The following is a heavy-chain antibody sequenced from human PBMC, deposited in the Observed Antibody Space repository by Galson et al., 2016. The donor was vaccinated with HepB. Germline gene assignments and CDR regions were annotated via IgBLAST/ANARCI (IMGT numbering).Heavy chain of an antibody. V-gene: IGHV4-39*01. CDR3: ATPFRITMVRGVDQSDY. CDR2: VSYSGST. J-gene: IGHJ4*02. Sequence: LVKPTQTLTLTCTFSGFSLSTSGIRVSWIRQPPGKGLEWIGSVSYSGSTYYNPSLKSRVTISVDTSKNQFSLKLSSVTAADTAVYYCATPFRITMVRGVDQSDYWGQGTLVTVSS. D-gene: IGHD3-10*01. CDR1: GFSLSTSGIR.